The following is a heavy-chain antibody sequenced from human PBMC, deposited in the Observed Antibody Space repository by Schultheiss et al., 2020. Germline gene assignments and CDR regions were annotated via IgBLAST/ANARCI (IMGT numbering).Heavy chain of an antibody. D-gene: IGHD3-22*01. V-gene: IGHV3-64*01. CDR3: ARARYYYDSSGYYDS. CDR1: GFTFSSYA. Sequence: GESLKISCAASGFTFSSYAMHWVRQAPGKGLEYVSAISSNGGSTYYANSVKGRFIISRDNSKNTLYLQMGSLRAEDMAVYYCARARYYYDSSGYYDSWGQGTLVTVSS. J-gene: IGHJ5*01. CDR2: ISSNGGST.